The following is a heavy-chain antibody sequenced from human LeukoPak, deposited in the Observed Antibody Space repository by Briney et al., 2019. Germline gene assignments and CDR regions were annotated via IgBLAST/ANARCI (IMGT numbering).Heavy chain of an antibody. D-gene: IGHD3-10*01. J-gene: IGHJ4*02. Sequence: GGSLRLSCAASGFTFSSYAMNWVRQAPGKGLEWVSVISGSGGSTYYADSVKGRFTISRDNSKNTLYLQMNSLRAGDTAVYYCARGLLWFGESNYYFDYWGQGTLVTVSS. CDR3: ARGLLWFGESNYYFDY. CDR2: ISGSGGST. V-gene: IGHV3-23*01. CDR1: GFTFSSYA.